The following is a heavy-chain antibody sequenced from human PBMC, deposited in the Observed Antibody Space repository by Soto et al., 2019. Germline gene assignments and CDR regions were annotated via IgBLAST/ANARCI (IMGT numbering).Heavy chain of an antibody. CDR2: VNRGGSST. V-gene: IGHV3-74*03. D-gene: IGHD3-10*01. J-gene: IGHJ4*02. CDR3: ARVGGGSGNYDY. CDR1: GFTFNNYW. Sequence: EVQLVESGGGLVQPGGSLRLSCAASGFTFNNYWMHWVRQGPGRGPEWVSRVNRGGSSTTYADSVKGRFTISRDNAKNTLYLQMSSLRVEYTAVYYCARVGGGSGNYDYWGQGTQVTVSS.